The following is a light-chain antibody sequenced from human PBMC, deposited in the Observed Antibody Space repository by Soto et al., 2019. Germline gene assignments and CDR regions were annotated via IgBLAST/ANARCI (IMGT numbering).Light chain of an antibody. CDR2: AAS. J-gene: IGKJ5*01. CDR3: QQSYSTRIT. CDR1: QSISNY. V-gene: IGKV1-39*01. Sequence: IQLTQSPSSLSASVGDRVTITCRASQSISNYLNWYQQKPGKAPKLLSYAASSLQSGVPSRFSGSGSGTDFTLTISSLQPEDFATYYCQQSYSTRITFGQGTRLEI.